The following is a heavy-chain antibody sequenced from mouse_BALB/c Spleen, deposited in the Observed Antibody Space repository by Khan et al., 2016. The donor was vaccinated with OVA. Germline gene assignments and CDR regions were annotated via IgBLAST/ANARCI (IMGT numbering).Heavy chain of an antibody. V-gene: IGHV1-7*01. D-gene: IGHD1-1*01. J-gene: IGHJ2*01. CDR2: INPSTGYT. CDR3: ARRGLRWDFDY. Sequence: QVQLKESGAELAKPGASVKMSCKASGYTFINYWILWVKQRPGQGLEWIGYINPSTGYTEYNQNFKDKATLTADKSSSTDYMQLSSLTSEDSVVYYCARRGLRWDFDYWGQGTTLTVSA. CDR1: GYTFINYW.